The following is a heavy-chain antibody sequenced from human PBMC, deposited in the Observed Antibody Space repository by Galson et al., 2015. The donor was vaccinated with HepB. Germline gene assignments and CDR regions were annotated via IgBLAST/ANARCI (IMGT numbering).Heavy chain of an antibody. J-gene: IGHJ4*02. CDR2: LYSGGTS. D-gene: IGHD3-22*01. CDR3: AGAGYYDRSGYYRRFDY. V-gene: IGHV3-66*01. CDR1: GFTVSSNY. Sequence: SLRLSCAASGFTVSSNYMSWVRQAPGKGLEWVSVLYSGGTSQYADSVKGRFTISRDNSKNTLYLQMNNLRVEDTAVYYCAGAGYYDRSGYYRRFDYWGQGTLVSVSS.